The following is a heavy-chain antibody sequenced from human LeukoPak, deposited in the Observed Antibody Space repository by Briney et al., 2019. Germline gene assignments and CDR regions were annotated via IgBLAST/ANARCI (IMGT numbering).Heavy chain of an antibody. CDR1: GYTFTSYG. V-gene: IGHV1-18*01. Sequence: ASVKVSCKASGYTFTSYGISWVRQAPGQGLEWMGWISAYNGNTNYAQKLQGRVTMTTDTSTSTAYMELRSLRSDDTAVYYCARDSVVVAAIPYYYGRDVWGQGTTVNVSS. J-gene: IGHJ6*02. D-gene: IGHD2-15*01. CDR3: ARDSVVVAAIPYYYGRDV. CDR2: ISAYNGNT.